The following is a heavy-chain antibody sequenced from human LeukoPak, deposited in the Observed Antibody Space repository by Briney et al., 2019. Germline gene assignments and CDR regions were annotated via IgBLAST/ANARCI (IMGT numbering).Heavy chain of an antibody. Sequence: PGGSLRLSCAASGFTFSSYSMNWVRQAPGKGLEWVSSISSSSSYIYYADSVKGRFTISRDNAKNSLYLQMNSLRAEDTAVYYCARDSSPSGRGDFDYWGQGTLVTVSS. V-gene: IGHV3-21*01. D-gene: IGHD1-14*01. J-gene: IGHJ4*02. CDR2: ISSSSSYI. CDR3: ARDSSPSGRGDFDY. CDR1: GFTFSSYS.